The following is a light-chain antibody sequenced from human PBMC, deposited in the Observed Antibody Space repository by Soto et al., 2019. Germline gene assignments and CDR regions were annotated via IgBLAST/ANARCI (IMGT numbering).Light chain of an antibody. V-gene: IGKV3-15*01. CDR3: QQYNNWCT. Sequence: EIVMTQSPATLSVSPGERATLNCRASQSVSSNLAWYQQKPGQAPRLLIYGASTRATGIPARFSGSGSGTEFTLTISSLQSEDFAVYYCQQYNNWCTFGQGTRLEIK. J-gene: IGKJ5*01. CDR1: QSVSSN. CDR2: GAS.